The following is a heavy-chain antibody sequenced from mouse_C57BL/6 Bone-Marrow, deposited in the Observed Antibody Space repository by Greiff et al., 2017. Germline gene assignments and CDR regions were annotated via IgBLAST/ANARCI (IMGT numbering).Heavy chain of an antibody. CDR2: IDPSDSYT. V-gene: IGHV1-59*01. CDR3: ARADDYDSQVYAMDY. Sequence: VQLQQSGAELVRPGTSVKLSCKASGYTFTSYWMHWVKQRPGQGLEWIGVIDPSDSYTNYNQKFKGKATLTVDTSSSTAYRQLSSLTSEDSAVYYCARADDYDSQVYAMDYWGQGTSVTVSS. CDR1: GYTFTSYW. D-gene: IGHD2-4*01. J-gene: IGHJ4*01.